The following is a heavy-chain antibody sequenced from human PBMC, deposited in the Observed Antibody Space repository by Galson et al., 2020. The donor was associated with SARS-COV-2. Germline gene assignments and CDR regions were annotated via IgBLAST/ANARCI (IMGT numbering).Heavy chain of an antibody. J-gene: IGHJ5*01. Sequence: GGSLSLSCAASGLKFSNTEMNWVRQATGKGLEWLSYISMSGITIYYADSVKSRFTISRDNAENSLYLQMNSLRAEDTGIYYCATGDVWFESWGQGTLVTVSS. CDR2: ISMSGITI. CDR3: ATGDVWFES. D-gene: IGHD7-27*01. CDR1: GLKFSNTE. V-gene: IGHV3-48*03.